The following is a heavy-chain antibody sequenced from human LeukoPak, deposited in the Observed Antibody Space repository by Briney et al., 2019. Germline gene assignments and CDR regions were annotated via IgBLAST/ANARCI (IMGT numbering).Heavy chain of an antibody. CDR2: IKQDGSEK. D-gene: IGHD1-7*01. CDR1: GFTFSSYG. V-gene: IGHV3-7*01. CDR3: AYLNSHAFDV. J-gene: IGHJ3*01. Sequence: GGSRRLSCAASGFTFSSYGMGWVRQASGKGLEWVANIKQDGSEKNYVDSVKGRFTISRDNAKNSLYLQMNSLRADDTAVYYCAYLNSHAFDVWGQGTMVTVSS.